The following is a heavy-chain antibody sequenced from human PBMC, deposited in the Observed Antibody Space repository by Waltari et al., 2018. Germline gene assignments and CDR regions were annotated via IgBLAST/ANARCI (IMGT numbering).Heavy chain of an antibody. J-gene: IGHJ4*02. CDR1: GGSFSGYY. D-gene: IGHD1-26*01. CDR2: INHSGST. V-gene: IGHV4-34*01. CDR3: ARGGGVGATFYFDY. Sequence: QVQLQQWGAGLSKPSATLSLTCAVYGGSFSGYYWSWIRQPPGKGLEWIGEINHSGSTNYNPSLKSRVTISVDTSKNQFSLKLSSVTAADTAVYYCARGGGVGATFYFDYWGQGTLVTVSS.